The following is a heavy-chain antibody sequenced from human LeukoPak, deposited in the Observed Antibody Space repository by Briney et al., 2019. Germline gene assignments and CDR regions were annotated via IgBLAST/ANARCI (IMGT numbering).Heavy chain of an antibody. CDR2: ISGSGGST. D-gene: IGHD6-13*01. V-gene: IGHV3-23*01. J-gene: IGHJ4*02. CDR3: AILPGYSSGWYEVNY. Sequence: GGSLRLSCAASGFTFSSYAMSWVRQAPGKGLERVSGISGSGGSTYYADSVKGRFTISRDNSRSTLYLQMNSPRAEDTAVYYCAILPGYSSGWYEVNYWGQGTLVTVSS. CDR1: GFTFSSYA.